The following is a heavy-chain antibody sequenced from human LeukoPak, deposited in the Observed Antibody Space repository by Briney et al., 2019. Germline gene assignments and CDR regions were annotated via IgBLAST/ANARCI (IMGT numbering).Heavy chain of an antibody. CDR3: ARDRYRESSSWFLDY. CDR2: ISGTGGTT. Sequence: AESLTLSCAASGFTFSSYSMSWVRQPPGKGLEWVSGISGTGGTTYYAHSVKGRFSISRDNSKNTLYLQMDSLRAEDTAIYYCARDRYRESSSWFLDYWGQGTLATVSS. D-gene: IGHD6-13*01. V-gene: IGHV3-23*01. J-gene: IGHJ4*02. CDR1: GFTFSSYS.